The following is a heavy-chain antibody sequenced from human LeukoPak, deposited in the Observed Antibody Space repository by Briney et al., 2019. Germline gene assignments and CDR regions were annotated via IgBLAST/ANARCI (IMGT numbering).Heavy chain of an antibody. J-gene: IGHJ6*02. V-gene: IGHV3-23*01. D-gene: IGHD3/OR15-3a*01. CDR3: VPLGGLGYYQYGMDV. CDR1: GFTFGNLA. CDR2: IGGSGGDT. Sequence: GGSLRLSCAASGFTFGNLAMSWVRQAPGKGLEGVSGIGGSGGDTFYADSVRGRFTVSRDNSKNTLFLQIDSLRTEDTAVYYCVPLGGLGYYQYGMDVWGRGTTVTVSS.